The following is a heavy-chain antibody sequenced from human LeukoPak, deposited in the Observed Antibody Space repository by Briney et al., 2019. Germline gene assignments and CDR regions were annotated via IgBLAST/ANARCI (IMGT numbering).Heavy chain of an antibody. CDR3: ARVTFPWFDP. Sequence: GASVKVSCKASGGTFSSYAIRWVRQAPGQGLEWMGGIIPIFGTANYAQKFQGRVTITADESTSTAYMELRSLRSDDTAVYYCARVTFPWFDPWGQGTLVTVSS. J-gene: IGHJ5*02. CDR2: IIPIFGTA. CDR1: GGTFSSYA. D-gene: IGHD3-16*01. V-gene: IGHV1-69*13.